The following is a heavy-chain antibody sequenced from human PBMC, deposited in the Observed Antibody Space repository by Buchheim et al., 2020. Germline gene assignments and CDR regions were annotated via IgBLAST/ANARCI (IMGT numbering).Heavy chain of an antibody. CDR1: GFTFSSYA. CDR2: ISYDGSNK. CDR3: ARDHLRFLEWMRNGIDV. V-gene: IGHV3-30*04. J-gene: IGHJ6*02. Sequence: QVQLVESGGGVVQPGRSLRLSCAASGFTFSSYAMHWVRQAPGKGLEWVAVISYDGSNKYYADSVKGRFTISRDNSKNTLYLQMNSLRAEDTAVYYCARDHLRFLEWMRNGIDVWGQGTT. D-gene: IGHD3-3*01.